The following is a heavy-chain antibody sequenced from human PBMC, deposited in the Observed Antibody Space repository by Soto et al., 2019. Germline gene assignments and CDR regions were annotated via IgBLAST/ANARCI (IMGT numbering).Heavy chain of an antibody. Sequence: GGSLSLSCAASGFTFSSYGMHWVRQAPGKGLEWVAVIWYDGSNKYYADSVKGRFTISRDNSKNTLYLQMNSLRAEDTAVYYCATGGWLEPLDYWGQGTLVTVSS. J-gene: IGHJ4*02. V-gene: IGHV3-33*08. D-gene: IGHD1-1*01. CDR2: IWYDGSNK. CDR3: ATGGWLEPLDY. CDR1: GFTFSSYG.